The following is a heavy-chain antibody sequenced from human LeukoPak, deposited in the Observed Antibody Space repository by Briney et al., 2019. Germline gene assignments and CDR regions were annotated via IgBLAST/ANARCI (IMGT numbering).Heavy chain of an antibody. V-gene: IGHV4-39*01. D-gene: IGHD1/OR15-1a*01. CDR2: ISYGGTT. Sequence: SETLSLTCTVSGGSIRSSSYFLAWIRQPPGKGLEWIGSISYGGTTYYNASLESRLTISVDRSKNRLSLSLSSVIATDTAVYYCARRLNKHSNTSYFIDYWGQGTLVSVSS. J-gene: IGHJ4*02. CDR3: ARRLNKHSNTSYFIDY. CDR1: GGSIRSSSYF.